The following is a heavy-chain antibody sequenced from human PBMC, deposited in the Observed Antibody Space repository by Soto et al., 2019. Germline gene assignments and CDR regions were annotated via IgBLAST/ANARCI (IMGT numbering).Heavy chain of an antibody. Sequence: QVQLVQSGAEVREPGASVRVSCKASGYTFTSYYIHWVRQAPGQGLERMGIVNPLAGTTSYVEKFQDRVTMTRDTSTNTVYMELSYLTSDDTAVYSCAGGGTGPAGSRAYQGIDVWGQGNTVPGSS. CDR1: GYTFTSYY. V-gene: IGHV1-46*01. J-gene: IGHJ6*02. D-gene: IGHD1-1*01. CDR3: AGGGTGPAGSRAYQGIDV. CDR2: VNPLAGTT.